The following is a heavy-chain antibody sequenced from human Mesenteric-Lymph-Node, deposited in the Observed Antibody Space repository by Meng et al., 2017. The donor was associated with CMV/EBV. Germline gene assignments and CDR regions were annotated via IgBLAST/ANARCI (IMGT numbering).Heavy chain of an antibody. D-gene: IGHD4-23*01. J-gene: IGHJ4*02. CDR3: ARHQRWLKSEGGFNY. CDR2: INHSGST. CDR1: GGSFSGYY. V-gene: IGHV4-34*01. Sequence: QVPLQQWGAGLLEPSETLSLTCAVYGGSFSGYYWSWSRQPPGKGLEWIGEINHSGSTNYNPSLKSRVTISVDTSKNQFSLKLSSVTAADTAVYYCARHQRWLKSEGGFNYWGQGTLVTVSS.